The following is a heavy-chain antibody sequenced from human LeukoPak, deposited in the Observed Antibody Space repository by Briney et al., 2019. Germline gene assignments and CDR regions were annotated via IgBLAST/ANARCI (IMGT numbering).Heavy chain of an antibody. CDR3: TREEVLLWF. CDR2: IRSKAYGGTT. V-gene: IGHV3-49*03. CDR1: GFTFGGYA. Sequence: PGRSLRLSCTASGFTFGGYAMSWFRQAPGKGLEGVGCIRSKAYGGTTEYAASVKGRFTISRDDSKSIAYLQMNSLKTEDTAVYYCTREEVLLWFGGQGTLVTVSS. J-gene: IGHJ4*02. D-gene: IGHD3-10*01.